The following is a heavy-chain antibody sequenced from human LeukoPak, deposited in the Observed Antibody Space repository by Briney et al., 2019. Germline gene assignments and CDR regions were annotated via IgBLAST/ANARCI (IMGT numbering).Heavy chain of an antibody. Sequence: PGGSLRLSCAASGFTFSDHYMDWVRQAPGKGLEWVGRIRNKANSYTTDYAASVKGRFTISRDDSKNSLYLQMNSLKTEDTAVYYCASRVFGGNCYYDYWGQGALVTVSS. CDR3: ASRVFGGNCYYDY. D-gene: IGHD4-23*01. CDR1: GFTFSDHY. V-gene: IGHV3-72*01. J-gene: IGHJ4*02. CDR2: IRNKANSYTT.